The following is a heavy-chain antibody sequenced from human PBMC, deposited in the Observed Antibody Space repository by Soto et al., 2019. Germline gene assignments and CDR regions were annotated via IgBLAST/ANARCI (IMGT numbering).Heavy chain of an antibody. D-gene: IGHD3-10*01. CDR3: ARAGPYYYASRMDV. CDR1: GITVSSNY. CDR2: LHSGGDT. V-gene: IGHV3-53*04. J-gene: IGHJ6*02. Sequence: EVQLVESGGGLVQPGGSLRLSCAASGITVSSNYMTWVRQAPGKGLEWVSVLHSGGDTYYANSVKGRFTISRHDSTNTLFLQMNSLTPEDTAVYYCARAGPYYYASRMDVWGQGTTVTVSS.